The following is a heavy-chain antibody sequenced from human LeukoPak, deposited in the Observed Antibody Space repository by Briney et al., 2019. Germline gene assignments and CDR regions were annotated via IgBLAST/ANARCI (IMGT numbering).Heavy chain of an antibody. J-gene: IGHJ6*02. CDR3: ARDPKLLWFGEALGYYYGMDV. Sequence: GASVNVSCKASGGTFSSYTISWVRQAPGQGLEWMGRIIPILGIANYAQKFQGRVTITADKSTSTAYMELSSLRSEDTAVYYCARDPKLLWFGEALGYYYGMDVWGQGTTVTVSS. V-gene: IGHV1-69*04. D-gene: IGHD3-10*01. CDR1: GGTFSSYT. CDR2: IIPILGIA.